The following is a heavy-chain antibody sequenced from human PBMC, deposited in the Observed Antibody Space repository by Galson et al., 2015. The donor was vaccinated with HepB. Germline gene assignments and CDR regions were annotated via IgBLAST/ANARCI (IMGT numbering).Heavy chain of an antibody. V-gene: IGHV5-51*01. CDR1: GYSFASYW. D-gene: IGHD5-18*01. CDR3: ARHVVYTAMVKLYGMDV. CDR2: IYPGDSDT. Sequence: QSGAEVKKPGESLKISCKGSGYSFASYWIAWVRQMPGKGLECMGIIYPGDSDTRYSQSFQGQVTFSADKSINTAYLQWSSLKASDTAMYYCARHVVYTAMVKLYGMDVWGQGTTVTVSS. J-gene: IGHJ6*02.